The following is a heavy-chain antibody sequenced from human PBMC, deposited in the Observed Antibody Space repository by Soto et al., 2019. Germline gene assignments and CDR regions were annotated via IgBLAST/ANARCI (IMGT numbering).Heavy chain of an antibody. CDR3: AKYGYGSGSYDY. CDR1: GFTFSSYA. Sequence: EVQLLESGGGLVQPGGSLRLSCAASGFTFSSYAMSWVRQAPGKGLEWVSAISGSGGSTYYADSVKGRFTISRDNCKNTLYLQMNSLRAEDTAVYYCAKYGYGSGSYDYWGQGTLVTVSS. D-gene: IGHD3-10*01. CDR2: ISGSGGST. V-gene: IGHV3-23*01. J-gene: IGHJ4*02.